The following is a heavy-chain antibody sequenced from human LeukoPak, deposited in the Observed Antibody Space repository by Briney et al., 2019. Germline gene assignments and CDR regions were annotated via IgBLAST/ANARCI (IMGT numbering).Heavy chain of an antibody. V-gene: IGHV4-59*01. D-gene: IGHD6-19*01. Sequence: PSETLSLTGTVSGGSISSFYWSWIRQPPGKGLEWIGYIYYSGSTNYNPSLKSRVNISVDTSKNQFSLNLSSVTTADTAVYYCAKEFRGGWPFDYWGQGTLVTVSS. J-gene: IGHJ4*02. CDR2: IYYSGST. CDR3: AKEFRGGWPFDY. CDR1: GGSISSFY.